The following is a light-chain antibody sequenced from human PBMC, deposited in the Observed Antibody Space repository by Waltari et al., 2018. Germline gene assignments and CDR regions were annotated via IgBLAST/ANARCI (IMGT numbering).Light chain of an antibody. Sequence: QSALTQPASVSGAPGQSITISCTGTTGDGGSSNFVSWYQHHPGKVPKLIIYEVIKRPSGISDRFTGSKSGNTASLSISGLQAEDEADYYCCSHVQKDIWLFGGGTKVTVL. CDR1: TGDGGSSNF. CDR2: EVI. J-gene: IGLJ3*02. V-gene: IGLV2-23*02. CDR3: CSHVQKDIWL.